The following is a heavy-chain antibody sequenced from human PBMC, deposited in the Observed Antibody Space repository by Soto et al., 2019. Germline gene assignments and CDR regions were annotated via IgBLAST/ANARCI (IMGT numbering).Heavy chain of an antibody. V-gene: IGHV4-34*01. CDR2: INHSGST. J-gene: IGHJ4*02. CDR1: GGSFSGYY. CDR3: ARDRYCSGGSCDWVVFDY. D-gene: IGHD2-15*01. Sequence: SETLSLTCAVYGGSFSGYYWSWIRQPPGKGLEWIGEINHSGSTNYNPSLKSRVTISVDTSKNQFSLKLSSVTAADTAVYYCARDRYCSGGSCDWVVFDYWGQGTLVTVSS.